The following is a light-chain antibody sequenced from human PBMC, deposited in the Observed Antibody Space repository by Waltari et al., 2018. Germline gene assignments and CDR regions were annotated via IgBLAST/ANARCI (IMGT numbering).Light chain of an antibody. CDR3: QQFNSFPIT. J-gene: IGKJ5*01. CDR1: QGISSA. CDR2: DAS. Sequence: AIQLTQSPSSLSASVGDRVTITCRASQGISSALAWYQQKPGKAPKVLIYDASSVESGVPSRFRGSGSGTYFTLTISSLQPEDFATYYCQQFNSFPITFGLGTRLDIK. V-gene: IGKV1-13*02.